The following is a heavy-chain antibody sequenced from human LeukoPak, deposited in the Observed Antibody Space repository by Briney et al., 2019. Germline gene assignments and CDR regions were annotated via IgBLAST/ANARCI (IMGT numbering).Heavy chain of an antibody. CDR2: ISGSSNYI. CDR1: GFTFSDYT. V-gene: IGHV3-21*04. D-gene: IGHD6-19*01. CDR3: AKDRYSSGWYYFDY. Sequence: GGSLRLSCAASGFTFSDYTMNWVRLAPGEGLEWVSSISGSSNYIYYADSVKGRFTISRDNAKNSLYLQMNSLRAEDTALYYCAKDRYSSGWYYFDYWGQGTLVTVSS. J-gene: IGHJ4*02.